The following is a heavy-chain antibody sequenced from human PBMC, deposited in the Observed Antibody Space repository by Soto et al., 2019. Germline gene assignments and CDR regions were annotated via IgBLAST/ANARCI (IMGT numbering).Heavy chain of an antibody. V-gene: IGHV4-34*01. J-gene: IGHJ4*02. CDR2: INHSGST. D-gene: IGHD3-10*01. CDR3: ARGEGPPYYYGSGSHGRGRKPGASIDY. CDR1: GGSFSGYY. Sequence: SETLSLTCAVYGGSFSGYYWSWIRQPPGKGLEWIGEINHSGSTNYNPSLKSRVTISVDTSKNQFSLKLSSVTAADTAVYYCARGEGPPYYYGSGSHGRGRKPGASIDYWGQGTLVTVSS.